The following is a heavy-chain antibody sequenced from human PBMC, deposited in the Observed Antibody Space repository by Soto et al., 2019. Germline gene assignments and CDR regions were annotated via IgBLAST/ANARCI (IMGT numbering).Heavy chain of an antibody. D-gene: IGHD1-26*01. CDR1: AFPFSSYA. CDR3: ARDLGRREAPQYYYNGMDV. V-gene: IGHV3-30-3*01. Sequence: RLVESGGGVVQPGRSLRLSCAASAFPFSSYAMHWVRQAPGKGLEWVAVISYDGSKEYYADSVKGRFTISRDNPKNTLYLRMNSLKDEDTAVYYCARDLGRREAPQYYYNGMDVWGQGTTVTVSS. CDR2: ISYDGSKE. J-gene: IGHJ6*02.